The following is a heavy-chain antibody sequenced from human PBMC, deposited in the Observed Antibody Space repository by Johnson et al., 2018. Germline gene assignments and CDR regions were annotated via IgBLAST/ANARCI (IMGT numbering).Heavy chain of an antibody. D-gene: IGHD5-24*01. J-gene: IGHJ3*01. CDR1: GFTFSYYW. V-gene: IGHV3-74*01. Sequence: VQLQESGGGLVQPGGSLRLSCAASGFTFSYYWMHWVRQAPGEGLMWVSRINSDGSGTIYSDSVKGRFSISRDNADNTLYLQMSSLRAEDTAVYYCVRGEGRGGFTWGQGTMVTVSS. CDR3: VRGEGRGGFT. CDR2: INSDGSGT.